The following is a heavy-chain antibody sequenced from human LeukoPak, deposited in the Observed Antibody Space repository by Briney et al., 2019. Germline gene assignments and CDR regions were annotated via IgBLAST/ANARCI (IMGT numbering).Heavy chain of an antibody. V-gene: IGHV3-9*01. CDR2: IIWNSGSI. CDR3: AKDSSAHGGFDY. CDR1: GFTFDDYA. Sequence: GGSLRLSCAAPGFTFDDYAMHWVRKAPGKGLEWVSGIIWNSGSIGYADSVKGRFTISRDNAKNSLYLQMNSLRAEDTALYYCAKDSSAHGGFDYWGQGTLVTVSS. J-gene: IGHJ4*02. D-gene: IGHD6-19*01.